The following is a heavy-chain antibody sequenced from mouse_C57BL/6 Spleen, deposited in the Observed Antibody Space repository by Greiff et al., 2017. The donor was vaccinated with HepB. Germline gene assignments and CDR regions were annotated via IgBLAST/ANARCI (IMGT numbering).Heavy chain of an antibody. J-gene: IGHJ4*01. Sequence: QVQLQQSGAELVRPGASVKLSCKASGYTFTDYYINWVKQRPGQGLEWIARIYPGSGNTYYNEKFKGKATLTAEKSSSPAYMQLSSLTSEDSAVYFCARGRDAMDDWGQGTSVTVSS. V-gene: IGHV1-76*01. CDR2: IYPGSGNT. CDR1: GYTFTDYY. CDR3: ARGRDAMDD.